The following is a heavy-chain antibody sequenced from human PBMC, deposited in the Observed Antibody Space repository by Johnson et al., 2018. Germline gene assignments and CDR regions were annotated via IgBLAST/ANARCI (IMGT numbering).Heavy chain of an antibody. V-gene: IGHV4-59*01. CDR2: IYHSGST. Sequence: QVQLQESGPGLVKPSETLSLTCTVSGASISNYYWSWIRQPPGKGLEWIGYIYHSGSTNYNPPLRSRVTILVDTSQIYFSLKLNSVTAADPAVYYCARVVDMATSDALYIWGQGTMVTVSS. CDR3: ARVVDMATSDALYI. CDR1: GASISNYY. J-gene: IGHJ3*02. D-gene: IGHD5-24*01.